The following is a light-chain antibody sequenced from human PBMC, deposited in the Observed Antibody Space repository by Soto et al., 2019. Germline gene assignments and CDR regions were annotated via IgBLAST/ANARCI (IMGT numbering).Light chain of an antibody. V-gene: IGKV1-39*01. CDR1: QSISIY. Sequence: DIQMTQSTSSLSASVGDRVTITCRASQSISIYLNWYQQKPGKAPKLLIYAASSLQSGVPSRFSGSGSGTDFTLTISSLQPEDFAIYYCQQSYSISYTFGQGTKLEIK. J-gene: IGKJ2*01. CDR2: AAS. CDR3: QQSYSISYT.